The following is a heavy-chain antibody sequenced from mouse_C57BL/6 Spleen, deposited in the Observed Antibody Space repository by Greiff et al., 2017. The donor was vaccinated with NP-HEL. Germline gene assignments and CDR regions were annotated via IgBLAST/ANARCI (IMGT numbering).Heavy chain of an antibody. CDR3: ASGDYLYAMDY. CDR1: GYTFTDYY. Sequence: EVQLQQSGPVLVKPGASVKMSCKASGYTFTDYYMNWVKQSHGKSLEWIGVINPYNGGTSYNQKFKGKATLTVDKSSSTAYMELNSLTSEDSAVYYWASGDYLYAMDYWGQGTSVTVSS. V-gene: IGHV1-19*01. J-gene: IGHJ4*01. D-gene: IGHD2-4*01. CDR2: INPYNGGT.